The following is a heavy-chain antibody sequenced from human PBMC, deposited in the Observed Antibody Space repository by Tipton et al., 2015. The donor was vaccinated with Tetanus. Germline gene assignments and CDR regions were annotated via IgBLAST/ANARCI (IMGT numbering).Heavy chain of an antibody. CDR3: ARGYCSSSSCYYFYGMDV. CDR1: GGSISSSSYY. Sequence: TLSLTCTVSGGSISSSSYYWGWIRQPPGKGLEWIGSLYYSGSTYYNPSLKSRVTISVDTSNNHFSLKLSSVTAADTAMYYCARGYCSSSSCYYFYGMDVWGQGTPVPVSS. D-gene: IGHD2-2*01. CDR2: LYYSGST. V-gene: IGHV4-39*02. J-gene: IGHJ6*02.